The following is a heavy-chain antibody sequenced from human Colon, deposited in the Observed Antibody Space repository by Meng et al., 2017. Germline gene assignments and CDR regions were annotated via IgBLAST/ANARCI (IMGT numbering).Heavy chain of an antibody. CDR2: INTNTGKL. V-gene: IGHV7-4-1*02. J-gene: IGHJ4*02. CDR3: ARDSEAADY. D-gene: IGHD6-25*01. CDR1: VNTFSTYG. Sequence: QVQMVQSRGELKKPGASVRISCNASVNTFSTYGRNWVRPAPGQGLEWMVWINTNTGKLTYAKGLTGLFVFSLNTPVSTAFLQISSLKAEDTAVYYCARDSEAADYWGQGTLVTVSS.